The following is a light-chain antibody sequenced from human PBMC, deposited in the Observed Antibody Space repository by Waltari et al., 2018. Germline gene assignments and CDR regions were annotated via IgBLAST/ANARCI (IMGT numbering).Light chain of an antibody. CDR2: SAS. V-gene: IGKV3-15*01. Sequence: EIVMTQSPATMSVSPGERATITCRASQSVSSKLAWYQQKPGQAPRRLIYSASTRTTGTPARISGSGSGTEFTLTISSLQSEDFAVYYCQHYINWPLTFGEGTKVEIK. J-gene: IGKJ4*01. CDR1: QSVSSK. CDR3: QHYINWPLT.